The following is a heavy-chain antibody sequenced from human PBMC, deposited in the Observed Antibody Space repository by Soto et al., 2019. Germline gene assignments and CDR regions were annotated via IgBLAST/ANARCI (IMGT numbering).Heavy chain of an antibody. CDR3: ARERYPYINSQGEWFGP. J-gene: IGHJ5*02. Sequence: PSGTLSLTATLSSGSISSGGYYCSWFRQYPGKRLEWIGNIFYSGTTSYNPSLKSRVAISIDTSKSQFSLKVSSVTAADPAVYCCARERYPYINSQGEWFGPWGQGTLVTVYS. CDR2: IFYSGTT. CDR1: SGSISSGGYY. D-gene: IGHD4-4*01. V-gene: IGHV4-31*03.